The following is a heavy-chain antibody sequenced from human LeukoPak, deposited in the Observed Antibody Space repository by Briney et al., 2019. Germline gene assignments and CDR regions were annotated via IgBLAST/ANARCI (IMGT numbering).Heavy chain of an antibody. CDR2: IRYDGSNK. CDR1: GFTFSSYG. CDR3: AKDGAMYSSSYYYYYYMDV. D-gene: IGHD6-6*01. Sequence: GGSLRLSCAASGFTFSSYGMHWVRQAPGKGLEWVAFIRYDGSNKYYADSVKGRFTISRDNSKNTLYLQMNSLRAEDTAVYYCAKDGAMYSSSYYYYYYMDVWGKGTTVTVSS. J-gene: IGHJ6*03. V-gene: IGHV3-30*02.